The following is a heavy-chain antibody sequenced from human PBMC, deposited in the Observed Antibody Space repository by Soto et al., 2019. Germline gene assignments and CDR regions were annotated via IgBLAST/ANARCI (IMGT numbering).Heavy chain of an antibody. CDR1: GGSFSGYY. CDR2: IRHSGST. D-gene: IGHD2-21*02. Sequence: QVQLQQWGAGLLKPSETLSLTCAVYGGSFSGYYWSWIRQPPGKGLEWIGEIRHSGSTNYNPSLKSPVTISVDTSKNQFSLKLSSVTAADTAVYYGARTYGGNSFDYWGQGTLVTVSS. V-gene: IGHV4-34*01. CDR3: ARTYGGNSFDY. J-gene: IGHJ4*02.